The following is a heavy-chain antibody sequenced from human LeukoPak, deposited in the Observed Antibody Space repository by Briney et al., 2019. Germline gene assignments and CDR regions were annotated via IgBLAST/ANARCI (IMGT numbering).Heavy chain of an antibody. Sequence: ASVKVSCKASGYTFTSYDINWVRQATGQGLEWMGWMNPNSGNTVYAQKFQGRVTITRNTSISTAYMELSSLRSEDTAVYYCARADYGDFKRGDFDPWGQGTLVTVSS. CDR3: ARADYGDFKRGDFDP. V-gene: IGHV1-8*03. CDR2: MNPNSGNT. J-gene: IGHJ5*02. CDR1: GYTFTSYD. D-gene: IGHD4-17*01.